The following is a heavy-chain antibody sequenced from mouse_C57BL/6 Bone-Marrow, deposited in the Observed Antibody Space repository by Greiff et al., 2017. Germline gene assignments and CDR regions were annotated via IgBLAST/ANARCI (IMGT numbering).Heavy chain of an antibody. CDR3: ARRHYYGTLFAY. Sequence: EVKVEESGGGLVKPGGSLKLSCAASGFTFSSYTMSWVRQTPEKRLEWVATISGGGGNTYYPDSVKGRFTISRDKAKNTLYLQMSSLRSEDTALYYCARRHYYGTLFAYWGQGTLVTVSA. D-gene: IGHD1-1*01. CDR2: ISGGGGNT. V-gene: IGHV5-9*01. CDR1: GFTFSSYT. J-gene: IGHJ3*01.